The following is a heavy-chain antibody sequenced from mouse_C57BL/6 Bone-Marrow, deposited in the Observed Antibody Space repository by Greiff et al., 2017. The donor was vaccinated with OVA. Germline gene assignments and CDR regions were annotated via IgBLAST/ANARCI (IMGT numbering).Heavy chain of an antibody. CDR3: ARALSTMITTDFDY. Sequence: VQLQQSGAELVRPGTSVKVSCKASGYAFTNYLIEWVKQRPGQGLEWIGVINPGSGGTNYNEKFKGKATLTADKSSSTAYMQLSSLTSEDSAVYFCARALSTMITTDFDYWGQGTTLTVSS. CDR2: INPGSGGT. J-gene: IGHJ2*01. D-gene: IGHD2-4*01. V-gene: IGHV1-54*01. CDR1: GYAFTNYL.